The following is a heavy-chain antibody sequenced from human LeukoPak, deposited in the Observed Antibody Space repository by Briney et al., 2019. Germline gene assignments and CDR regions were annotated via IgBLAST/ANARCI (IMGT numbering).Heavy chain of an antibody. CDR3: ARRRPYDSSGSYYFDY. CDR2: IYPGDSDT. V-gene: IGHV5-51*01. Sequence: GEALKISCKGSGYSFTSYLIGWVRQRPGKGLEWMGIIYPGDSDTRYSPSFQGQVTISADKSISTAYLQRSSLKASDTAMYYCARRRPYDSSGSYYFDYWGQGTLVTVSS. CDR1: GYSFTSYL. D-gene: IGHD3-22*01. J-gene: IGHJ4*02.